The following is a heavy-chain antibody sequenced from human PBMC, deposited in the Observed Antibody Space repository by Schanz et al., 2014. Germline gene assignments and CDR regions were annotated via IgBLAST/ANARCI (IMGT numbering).Heavy chain of an antibody. Sequence: LVVESGGGLVQPGGSLRLSCAASGFTFRTNWMHWFRQGPGKGLSWVSRIDGEGGDTRYADSVKGRFTVFRDNARNMVFLQMNSLRVDDTGVYYCVRDERISSGVWFDPWGQGTLVTVSS. J-gene: IGHJ5*02. CDR3: VRDERISSGVWFDP. CDR2: IDGEGGDT. CDR1: GFTFRTNW. D-gene: IGHD6-19*01. V-gene: IGHV3-74*01.